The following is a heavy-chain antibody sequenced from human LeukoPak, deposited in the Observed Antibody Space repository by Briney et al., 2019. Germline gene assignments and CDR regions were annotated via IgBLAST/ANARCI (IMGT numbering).Heavy chain of an antibody. CDR3: ARDIAQVLVRDGYNL. D-gene: IGHD5-24*01. CDR2: ISSSSSYI. Sequence: SGGSLRLSCAASGFTFSSYSMNWVRQAPGKGLEWVSSISSSSSYIYYADSVKGRFTISRDNAKNSPYLQMNSLRAEDTAVYYCARDIAQVLVRDGYNLWGQGTLVTVSS. J-gene: IGHJ5*02. V-gene: IGHV3-21*01. CDR1: GFTFSSYS.